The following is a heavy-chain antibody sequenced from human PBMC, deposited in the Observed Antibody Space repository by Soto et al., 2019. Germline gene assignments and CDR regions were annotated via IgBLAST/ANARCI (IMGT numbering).Heavy chain of an antibody. CDR3: AKDGAVTGDWYFDL. CDR1: GFTFSSYA. J-gene: IGHJ2*01. CDR2: TSGCGGST. Sequence: EVQLLESGGGLVQPGGSLRLSCAASGFTFSSYAMSWVRQAPGKGLEWVSATSGCGGSTYYADSVQGRFTVFRENSRNTLFLQMNSLRDEDTAVYYCAKDGAVTGDWYFDLWGRGTLVTVSS. D-gene: IGHD6-19*01. V-gene: IGHV3-23*01.